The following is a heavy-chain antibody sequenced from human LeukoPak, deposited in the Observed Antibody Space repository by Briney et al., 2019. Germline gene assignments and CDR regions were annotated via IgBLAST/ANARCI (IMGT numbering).Heavy chain of an antibody. J-gene: IGHJ3*02. V-gene: IGHV3-30*18. CDR1: GFTFSSYG. D-gene: IGHD2-21*02. Sequence: PGGSLRLSCAASGFTFSSYGMHWVRQAPGKGLEWVALISYDGSNKYYADSVKGRFTISRDNSKNTLYLQMNSLRAEDTAVYYCAKEGEYCGSDCSHDGFDIWGQGTMVSVSS. CDR3: AKEGEYCGSDCSHDGFDI. CDR2: ISYDGSNK.